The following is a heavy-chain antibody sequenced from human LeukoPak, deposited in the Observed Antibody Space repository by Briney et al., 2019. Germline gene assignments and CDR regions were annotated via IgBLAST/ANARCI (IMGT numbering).Heavy chain of an antibody. CDR3: ARDRGTWNDDGFDY. V-gene: IGHV4-4*07. Sequence: PSETLSLTCTVSGGSISSYYWSWIRQPAGKGLDWIGRIYISGSTNYNPSLKSRVTMSVDTSKNQFALKLSSVTAADTAVYYCARDRGTWNDDGFDYWGQGTLVTVSS. CDR1: GGSISSYY. J-gene: IGHJ4*02. CDR2: IYISGST. D-gene: IGHD1-1*01.